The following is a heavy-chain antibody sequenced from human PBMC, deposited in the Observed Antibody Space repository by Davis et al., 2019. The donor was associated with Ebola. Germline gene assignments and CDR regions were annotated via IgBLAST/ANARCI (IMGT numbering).Heavy chain of an antibody. V-gene: IGHV1-18*04. J-gene: IGHJ5*01. Sequence: ASVKVSCKASGYTFTGYYMYWVRQAPGQGLEWMGWISAYNGNTNYAQKLQGRVTMTTDTSRSTAYMELRSLRSDDTAVYYCAREAGATTRIYDSWGQGTLVTVSS. D-gene: IGHD1-26*01. CDR2: ISAYNGNT. CDR3: AREAGATTRIYDS. CDR1: GYTFTGYY.